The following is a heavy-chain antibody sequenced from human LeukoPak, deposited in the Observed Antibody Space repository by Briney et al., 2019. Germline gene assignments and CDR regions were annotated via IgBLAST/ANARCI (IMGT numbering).Heavy chain of an antibody. J-gene: IGHJ4*02. Sequence: GGSLRLSCTASGFIFSGSWMAWIRQAPGKGLEWVAIIKKDGSEKYYVDSMKGRFTISRDNAKNSLFLQMNSLRAEDTAIYYCTTDTWYSAGHWGQGTLITVSS. V-gene: IGHV3-7*03. CDR2: IKKDGSEK. CDR1: GFIFSGSW. CDR3: TTDTWYSAGH. D-gene: IGHD2-15*01.